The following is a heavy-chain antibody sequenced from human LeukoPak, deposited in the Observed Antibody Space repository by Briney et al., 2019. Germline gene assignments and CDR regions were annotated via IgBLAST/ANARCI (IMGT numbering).Heavy chain of an antibody. CDR2: IYYSGST. CDR3: ARHDSNVEMAK. Sequence: PSETLSLTCTVSGGSISSYYWSWIRQPPGKGLEWIGYIYYSGSTNYNPSLKRRVTISVDTSKNQSSLKLSSVTAADTAVYYCARHDSNVEMAKWGQGTLVTVSS. V-gene: IGHV4-59*08. J-gene: IGHJ4*02. D-gene: IGHD5-24*01. CDR1: GGSISSYY.